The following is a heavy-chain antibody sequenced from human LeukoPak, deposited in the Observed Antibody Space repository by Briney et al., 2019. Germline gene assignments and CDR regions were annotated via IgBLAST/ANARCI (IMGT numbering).Heavy chain of an antibody. CDR3: ARDLTMIVVVMGYFDY. Sequence: SETLSLTCAVSGYSIRSGYYWGWIRQPPLKGLAWIGSIYHSGSTYYNPPLKSRVAISVDTSKNQFSLKLSSVTAADTAVYYCARDLTMIVVVMGYFDYWGQGTLVTVSS. J-gene: IGHJ4*02. CDR1: GYSIRSGYY. V-gene: IGHV4-38-2*02. D-gene: IGHD3-22*01. CDR2: IYHSGST.